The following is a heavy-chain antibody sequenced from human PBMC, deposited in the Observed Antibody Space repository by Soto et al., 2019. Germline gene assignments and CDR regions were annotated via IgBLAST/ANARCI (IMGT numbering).Heavy chain of an antibody. J-gene: IGHJ4*02. CDR3: AKDPDSSSYHWDDY. CDR1: GFTFSSYA. Sequence: EVQLLESGGGLVQPGGSLRLSCEASGFTFSSYAMSWVRQAPGKGLEWVSAISGSGGSTYYADSVKGRFTISRDNSKNTLYLQMNSLRAEDTTVYYCAKDPDSSSYHWDDYWGQGTLVTVSS. CDR2: ISGSGGST. V-gene: IGHV3-23*01. D-gene: IGHD6-6*01.